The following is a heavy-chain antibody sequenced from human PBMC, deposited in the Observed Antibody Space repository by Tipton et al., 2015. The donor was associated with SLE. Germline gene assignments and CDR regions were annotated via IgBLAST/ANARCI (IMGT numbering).Heavy chain of an antibody. D-gene: IGHD7-27*01. CDR1: GGSISSSSYY. CDR2: IYYSGST. V-gene: IGHV4-39*01. J-gene: IGHJ4*02. CDR3: ARFQLGTGVY. Sequence: TLSLTCTVSGGSISSSSYYWGWIRQPPGKGLEWIGSIYYSGSTYYNPSLKSRVTISVDTSKNQFSLKLSSVTAADTAVYYCARFQLGTGVYWGQGTLVTVSS.